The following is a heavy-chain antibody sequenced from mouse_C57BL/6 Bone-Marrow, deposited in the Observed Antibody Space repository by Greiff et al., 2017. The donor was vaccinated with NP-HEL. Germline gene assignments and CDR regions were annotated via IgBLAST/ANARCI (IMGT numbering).Heavy chain of an antibody. CDR1: GYSITSDY. CDR3: ARGDYGSRRGYWYFDV. V-gene: IGHV3-8*01. J-gene: IGHJ1*03. D-gene: IGHD1-1*01. Sequence: EVKVVESGPGLAKPSQTLSLTCSVTGYSITSDYWNWIRKFPGNKLEYMGYISYSGSTYYNPSLKSRISITRDTSKNQYYLQLNSVTTEDTATYYCARGDYGSRRGYWYFDVWGTGTTVTVSS. CDR2: ISYSGST.